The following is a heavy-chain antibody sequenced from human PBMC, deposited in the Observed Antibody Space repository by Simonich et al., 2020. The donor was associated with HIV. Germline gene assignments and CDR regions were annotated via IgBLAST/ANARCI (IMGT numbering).Heavy chain of an antibody. Sequence: QVQLQQWGAGLLKPSETLSLTCAVYGGSFSGYYWGGIRQPPGKGPEWIGEINHSGSANYNPSLKSRVTISVDTSKNQFSLKLSSVTAADTAVYYCARLTAGGLGEYFQHWGQGTLVTVSS. CDR3: ARLTAGGLGEYFQH. CDR1: GGSFSGYY. J-gene: IGHJ1*01. CDR2: INHSGSA. V-gene: IGHV4-34*01. D-gene: IGHD6-13*01.